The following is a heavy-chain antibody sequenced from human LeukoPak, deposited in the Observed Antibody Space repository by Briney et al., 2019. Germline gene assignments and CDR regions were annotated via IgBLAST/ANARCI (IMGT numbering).Heavy chain of an antibody. CDR1: GFTFSSYA. V-gene: IGHV3-23*01. J-gene: IGHJ5*02. CDR3: AKGYCSSTSCPQGVWYNWFDP. Sequence: PGGSLRLSCAASGFTFSSYAMSWVRQAPGKGLEWVSAIIGSGGSTYYADSLKVRFTISRDSSKNTLYLQMNSLRAEDTAVYYCAKGYCSSTSCPQGVWYNWFDPWGQGTLVTVSS. CDR2: IIGSGGST. D-gene: IGHD2-2*01.